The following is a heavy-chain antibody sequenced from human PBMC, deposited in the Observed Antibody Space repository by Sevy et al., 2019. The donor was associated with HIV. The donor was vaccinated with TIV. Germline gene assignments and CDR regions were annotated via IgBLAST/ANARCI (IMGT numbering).Heavy chain of an antibody. Sequence: GGSLRLSCAASGFIFRTYAMTWVRQAPGKGLEWVSTISAGGGSVYYADSVKGRFTISRDNSNNRLYLQMNPLRAEDAAVYSCAREEITGFDYWGRGTLVTVSS. V-gene: IGHV3-23*01. CDR3: AREEITGFDY. CDR1: GFIFRTYA. D-gene: IGHD3-16*01. J-gene: IGHJ4*02. CDR2: ISAGGGSV.